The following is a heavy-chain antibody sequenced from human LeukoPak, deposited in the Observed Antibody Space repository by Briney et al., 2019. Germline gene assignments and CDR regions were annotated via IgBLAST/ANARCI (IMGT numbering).Heavy chain of an antibody. CDR3: ARDLVTVTKGFDI. Sequence: PSETLSLTCSVSGDSFSSHYWTWIRQPPGRGLEWIGYISYIGTTNYNPSLKSRVTISIDTSKNQFSLKLSSVTTADTAVYYCARDLVTVTKGFDIWGLGTMVSVSS. CDR1: GDSFSSHY. CDR2: ISYIGTT. V-gene: IGHV4-59*11. J-gene: IGHJ3*02. D-gene: IGHD4-17*01.